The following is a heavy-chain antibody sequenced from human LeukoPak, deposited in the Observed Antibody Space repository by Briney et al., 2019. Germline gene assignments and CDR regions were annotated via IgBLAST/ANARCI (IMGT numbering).Heavy chain of an antibody. V-gene: IGHV3-48*03. CDR2: IASGGGANR. CDR3: ARIGTTTRGPAGLDV. CDR1: GFTISSYE. Sequence: GGSLKLSCAASGFTISSYEMNWVRQAPGKGLEWVSYIASGGGANRFYSESVKGRFTISRDNAKNSLYLHMNSLRAEDTGVYYCARIGTTTRGPAGLDVWGQGTTVTVSS. J-gene: IGHJ6*02. D-gene: IGHD2/OR15-2a*01.